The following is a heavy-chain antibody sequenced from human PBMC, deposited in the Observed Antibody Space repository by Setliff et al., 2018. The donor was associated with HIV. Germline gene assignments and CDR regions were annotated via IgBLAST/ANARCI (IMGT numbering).Heavy chain of an antibody. V-gene: IGHV5-51*01. CDR2: IYPGDSNT. D-gene: IGHD6-13*01. CDR1: GYSFTSYW. Sequence: PGESLKISCKGSGYSFTSYWIDWVRQMPGKGLEWMGIIYPGDSNTRYSPSFQGQVTISAGKSISTAYLQWNSLKASDTAMYYCARTRYSSSWGRFSGYYYYMDVWGKGTTVTVSS. J-gene: IGHJ6*03. CDR3: ARTRYSSSWGRFSGYYYYMDV.